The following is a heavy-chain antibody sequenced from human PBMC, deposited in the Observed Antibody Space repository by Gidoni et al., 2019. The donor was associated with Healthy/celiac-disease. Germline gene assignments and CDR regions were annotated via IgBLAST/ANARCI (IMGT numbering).Heavy chain of an antibody. V-gene: IGHV3-33*01. CDR3: ARDYCSSTSCYRWGGMDV. Sequence: QVQLVESGGGVVQPGRSLRLACAASGFTFSSYGMHWVRQAPGRGLEWVAVIWYDGSNKYYADSVKGRFTISRDNSKNTLYLQMNSLRAEDTAVYYCARDYCSSTSCYRWGGMDVWGQGTTVTVSS. J-gene: IGHJ6*02. CDR2: IWYDGSNK. D-gene: IGHD2-2*01. CDR1: GFTFSSYG.